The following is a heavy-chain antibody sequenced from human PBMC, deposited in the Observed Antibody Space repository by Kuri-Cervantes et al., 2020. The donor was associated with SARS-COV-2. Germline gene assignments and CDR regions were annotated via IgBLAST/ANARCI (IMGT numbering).Heavy chain of an antibody. Sequence: GESLKISCEVSGFLFSASAIHWVRQASGKGLEWVGRVRGKANNYATAYAAPVKGRFTISRDNSKNSLYLQRNSLRTEDAALYYCAKDGYYGSGSPNTYYYYYMDVWGKGTTVTVSS. CDR2: VRGKANNYAT. V-gene: IGHV3-73*01. D-gene: IGHD3-10*01. CDR3: AKDGYYGSGSPNTYYYYYMDV. CDR1: GFLFSASA. J-gene: IGHJ6*03.